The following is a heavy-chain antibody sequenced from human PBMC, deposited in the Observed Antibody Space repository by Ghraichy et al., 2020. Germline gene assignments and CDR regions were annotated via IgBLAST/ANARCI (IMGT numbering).Heavy chain of an antibody. CDR3: ARGRSIAARQMVYYYYGMDV. D-gene: IGHD6-6*01. Sequence: SETLSLTCAVYGGSFSGYYWSWIRQPPGKGLEWIGEINHSGSTNYNPSLKSRVTISVDTSKNQFSLKLSSVTAADTAVYYCARGRSIAARQMVYYYYGMDVWGQGTTVTVSS. J-gene: IGHJ6*02. V-gene: IGHV4-34*01. CDR2: INHSGST. CDR1: GGSFSGYY.